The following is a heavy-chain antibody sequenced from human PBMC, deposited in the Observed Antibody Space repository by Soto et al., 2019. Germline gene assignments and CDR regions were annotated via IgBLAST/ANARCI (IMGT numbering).Heavy chain of an antibody. V-gene: IGHV1-18*04. CDR2: ISAYNGNT. CDR3: ARDKYYYDSSGLYYFDY. D-gene: IGHD3-22*01. CDR1: GYTFTSYG. Sequence: AASVKVSCKASGYTFTSYGISWVRQAPGQGLEWMGWISAYNGNTNYAQKLQGRVTMTTDTSTSTAYMELRSLRSDDTAVYYCARDKYYYDSSGLYYFDYWGQGTLVTVSS. J-gene: IGHJ4*02.